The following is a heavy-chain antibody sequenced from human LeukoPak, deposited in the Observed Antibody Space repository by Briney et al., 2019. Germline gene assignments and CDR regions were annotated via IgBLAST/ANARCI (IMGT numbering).Heavy chain of an antibody. CDR3: ARDGGEVGASTWFDP. CDR1: GGSISTYL. CDR2: IYYRGST. V-gene: IGHV4-59*13. Sequence: KASETLSLTCSVSGGSISTYLWSWIRQPPGKGLEWIGYIYYRGSTNYNPSLRSRVTISMDTSMNQFSLRLTSVTAADKAVYYCARDGGEVGASTWFDPWGQGTLVTVSS. J-gene: IGHJ5*02. D-gene: IGHD1-26*01.